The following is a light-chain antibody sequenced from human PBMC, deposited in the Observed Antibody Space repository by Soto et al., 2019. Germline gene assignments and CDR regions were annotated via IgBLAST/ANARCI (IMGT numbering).Light chain of an antibody. Sequence: IQMTQSPATLTASLGDRVTITCRASQSISSWLAWYQQKPGKAPKLLIYKASSLESGVPSRLSGSGSGTEFTLPISSLQPDDFATYYCQQYNNYATFGQGTKVDIK. J-gene: IGKJ1*01. CDR1: QSISSW. CDR3: QQYNNYAT. V-gene: IGKV1-5*03. CDR2: KAS.